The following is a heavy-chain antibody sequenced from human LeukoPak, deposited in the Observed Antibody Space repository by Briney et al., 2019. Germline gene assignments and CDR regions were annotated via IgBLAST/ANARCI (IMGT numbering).Heavy chain of an antibody. CDR2: IKQDGGEK. J-gene: IGHJ4*02. D-gene: IGHD6-6*01. V-gene: IGHV3-7*05. CDR1: GFVFSNYW. CDR3: VSQYGSPSNY. Sequence: PGGSLRLSCAAYGFVFSNYWMGWARQAPGKGLEWVANIKQDGGEKYYVDSVKGRFTISRDNAKNSVYLQMNSLRAEDTAVYYCVSQYGSPSNYWGQGTLVTVSS.